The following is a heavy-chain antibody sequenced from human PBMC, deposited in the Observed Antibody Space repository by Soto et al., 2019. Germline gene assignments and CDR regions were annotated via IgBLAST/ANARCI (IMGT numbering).Heavy chain of an antibody. CDR3: AKDRVWSGYSYYFDY. CDR2: ISWNSGSI. Sequence: EVQLVESGGGLVQPGRSLRLSCAASGFTFDDYAMHWVRQAPGKGLEWVSGISWNSGSIGYADSVKGRFTISRDNAKNSLYLHMNSLRAEDTALYYCAKDRVWSGYSYYFDYWGQETLVTVSS. CDR1: GFTFDDYA. D-gene: IGHD3-3*01. V-gene: IGHV3-9*01. J-gene: IGHJ4*02.